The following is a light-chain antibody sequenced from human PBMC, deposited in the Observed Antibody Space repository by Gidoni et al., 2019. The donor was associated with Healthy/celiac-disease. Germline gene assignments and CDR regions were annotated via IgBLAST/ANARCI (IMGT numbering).Light chain of an antibody. CDR3: QVWDSSSAV. V-gene: IGLV3-21*04. CDR2: YDS. Sequence: SYVLTQPPSVSVAPGKTARITCWGNNIGSKSVHWYQQKPGQSPVLVIYYDSDRPSGIPERFSGSNSGNTATLTISRVEAGDEADYYCQVWDSSSAVFGGGTKLTVL. CDR1: NIGSKS. J-gene: IGLJ3*02.